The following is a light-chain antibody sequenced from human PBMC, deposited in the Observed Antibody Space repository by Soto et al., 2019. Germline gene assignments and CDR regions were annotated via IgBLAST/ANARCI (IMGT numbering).Light chain of an antibody. V-gene: IGKV3-20*01. CDR2: GAS. CDR3: QHYGTSPFP. Sequence: EIVLTQSPGTLSLSPGERATLSCRASQSVSSYYLAWYQQKPGQAPRLLIYGASTRATGIPDSFSGSGSGTDFTLTISRLEPEDFAVYYCQHYGTSPFPFGQGTKV. CDR1: QSVSSYY. J-gene: IGKJ2*01.